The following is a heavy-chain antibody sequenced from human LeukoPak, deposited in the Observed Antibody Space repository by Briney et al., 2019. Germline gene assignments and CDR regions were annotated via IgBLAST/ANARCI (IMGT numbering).Heavy chain of an antibody. CDR1: GYTITGYC. V-gene: IGHV1-2*02. D-gene: IGHD7-27*01. CDR3: ARGGGSNWGLDY. J-gene: IGHJ4*02. Sequence: ASVKVSCKAFGYTITGYCIHWVRQAPGQGLEWMGWINPNNGGTNYAQKFQGRVSMTRDTSLNTAYMDLSRLRSVDTAVYYCARGGGSNWGLDYWGQGTLVTVSS. CDR2: INPNNGGT.